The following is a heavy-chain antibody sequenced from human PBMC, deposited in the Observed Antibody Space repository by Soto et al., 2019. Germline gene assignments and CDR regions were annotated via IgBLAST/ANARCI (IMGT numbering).Heavy chain of an antibody. CDR3: AREKVGTTFFAN. CDR2: IYPSVSS. V-gene: IGHV4-34*01. J-gene: IGHJ4*02. D-gene: IGHD1-1*01. CDR1: GGSFSGYY. Sequence: PSETLSLTCAVYGGSFSGYYWSWIRQPPGKGLEWIGSIYPSVSSYHNPSLATRLRLSIDTSKNQCTLNLTSVTAADTALYFCAREKVGTTFFANWGQGIQVTVSS.